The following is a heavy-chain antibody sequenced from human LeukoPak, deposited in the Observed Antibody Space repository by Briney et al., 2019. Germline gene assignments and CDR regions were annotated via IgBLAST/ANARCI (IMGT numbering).Heavy chain of an antibody. V-gene: IGHV3-23*01. J-gene: IGHJ4*02. CDR1: GFTFSSYS. CDR3: ANAPILTGYYWIDY. D-gene: IGHD3-9*01. Sequence: GGSLRLSCAASGFTFSSYSMSWVRQAPGKGLEWVSAISGSGGSTYYADSVKGRFTISRDNSKNTLYLQMNSLRAEDTAVYYCANAPILTGYYWIDYWGQGTLVTVSS. CDR2: ISGSGGST.